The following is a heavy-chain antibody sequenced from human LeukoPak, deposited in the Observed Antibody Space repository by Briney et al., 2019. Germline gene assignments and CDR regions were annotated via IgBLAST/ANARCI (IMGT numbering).Heavy chain of an antibody. J-gene: IGHJ4*02. CDR2: IYPGDSDT. CDR3: ARQGVGATRDY. V-gene: IGHV5-51*01. D-gene: IGHD1-26*01. CDR1: GYRFSNYW. Sequence: GESLKISCKGSGYRFSNYWIGWVRQMPGEGLEWMGIIYPGDSDTRYSPSFQGQVTISADRSISTAYLQWSSLKASDTAMYFCARQGVGATRDYWGQGTLVTVSS.